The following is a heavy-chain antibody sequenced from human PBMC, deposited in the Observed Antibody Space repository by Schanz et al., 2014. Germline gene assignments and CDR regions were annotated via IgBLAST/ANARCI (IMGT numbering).Heavy chain of an antibody. V-gene: IGHV1-69*04. CDR3: ARAPVTVGPYHYYMDV. Sequence: QLMQSGSEVRKPGASVKVSCKASGYIFGSHGMTWVRQAPGQGLEWMGRIIPILDKTNYAQKFQGRVTMTADKSTSTVYMEVSGLRSEDTAVYYCARAPVTVGPYHYYMDVWGKGTTVTVSS. CDR1: GYIFGSHG. J-gene: IGHJ6*03. CDR2: IIPILDKT. D-gene: IGHD4-17*01.